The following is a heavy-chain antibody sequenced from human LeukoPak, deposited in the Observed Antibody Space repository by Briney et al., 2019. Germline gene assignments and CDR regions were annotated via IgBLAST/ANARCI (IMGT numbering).Heavy chain of an antibody. V-gene: IGHV3-64D*06. CDR1: GFTFSSSA. CDR3: VKTLKYYGSGRGLFDS. Sequence: GGSLRLSCSASGFTFSSSAMYWVRQAPGKGLEYVSAFSSDGSSTFYADSVKGRFTISRDNSKNMLYLQMSSLRSDDTAVYYCVKTLKYYGSGRGLFDSWGQGILVTVSS. D-gene: IGHD3-10*01. CDR2: FSSDGSST. J-gene: IGHJ4*02.